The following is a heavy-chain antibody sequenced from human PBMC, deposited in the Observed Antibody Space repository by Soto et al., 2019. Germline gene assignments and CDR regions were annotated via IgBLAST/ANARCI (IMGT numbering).Heavy chain of an antibody. CDR2: ISGSGGST. Sequence: VQLVESGGGLVKPGGSLRLSCAASGFTFSDYYMSWIRQAPGKGLEWVSAISGSGGSTYYADSVKGRFTISRDNSKNTMYLQMNSLRAEDAAVYYCAKVGAVNLYSWGSYFDYWGQGTLVTVSS. V-gene: IGHV3-23*04. CDR1: GFTFSDYY. CDR3: AKVGAVNLYSWGSYFDY. J-gene: IGHJ4*02. D-gene: IGHD3-16*01.